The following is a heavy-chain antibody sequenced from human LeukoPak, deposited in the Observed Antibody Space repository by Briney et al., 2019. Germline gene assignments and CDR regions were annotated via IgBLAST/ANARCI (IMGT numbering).Heavy chain of an antibody. J-gene: IGHJ3*01. CDR3: ARGGGDHAFDV. Sequence: GGSLRLSCAAAGFSFTTYWMHWVRRGPGKGLVWVSRINSDGSDTIYADSVKGRFTISRDNAKNTVYLQMDSLRAEDTAVYYCARGGGDHAFDVWGQGTMVTVSS. CDR1: GFSFTTYW. V-gene: IGHV3-74*01. CDR2: INSDGSDT. D-gene: IGHD2-21*02.